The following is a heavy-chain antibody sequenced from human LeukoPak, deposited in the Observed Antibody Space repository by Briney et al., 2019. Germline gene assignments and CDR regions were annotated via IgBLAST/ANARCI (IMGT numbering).Heavy chain of an antibody. CDR2: INHSGST. V-gene: IGHV4-34*01. Sequence: TGGSLRLSCAASGFTFSSYAMSWIRQPPGKGLEWIGEINHSGSTNYNPSLKSRVTISVDTSKNQFSLKLSSVTAADTAVYYCARGVLYSSSSGIDYWGQGTLVTVSS. J-gene: IGHJ4*02. CDR3: ARGVLYSSSSGIDY. CDR1: GFTFSSYA. D-gene: IGHD6-6*01.